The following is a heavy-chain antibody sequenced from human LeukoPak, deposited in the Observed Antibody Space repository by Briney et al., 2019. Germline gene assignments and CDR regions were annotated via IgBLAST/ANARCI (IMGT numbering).Heavy chain of an antibody. CDR1: GYTFTGYH. V-gene: IGHV1-2*06. CDR2: INPNSGDT. J-gene: IGHJ4*02. D-gene: IGHD2-2*01. CDR3: ARDYCSSTSCLFDY. Sequence: ASVKVPCKASGYTFTGYHLHWVRQAPGHGLEWMGRINPNSGDTIYAQKFQGRVTMTRDTSISTAYMELSRLRSDDTAVYYCARDYCSSTSCLFDYWGQETLVTVSS.